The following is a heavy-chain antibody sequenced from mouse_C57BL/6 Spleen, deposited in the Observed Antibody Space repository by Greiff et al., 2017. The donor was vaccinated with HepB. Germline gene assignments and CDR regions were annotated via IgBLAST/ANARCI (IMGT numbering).Heavy chain of an antibody. CDR2: INPSNGGT. CDR3: ARWDYDVEAMDY. Sequence: QVQLQQPGTELVKPGASVKLSCKASGYTFTSYWMHWVKQRPGQGLEWIGNINPSNGGTNYNEKFKSKATLTVDKSSSTAYMQLSSLTSADSAVYYCARWDYDVEAMDYWGQGTSVTVSS. CDR1: GYTFTSYW. J-gene: IGHJ4*01. D-gene: IGHD2-4*01. V-gene: IGHV1-53*01.